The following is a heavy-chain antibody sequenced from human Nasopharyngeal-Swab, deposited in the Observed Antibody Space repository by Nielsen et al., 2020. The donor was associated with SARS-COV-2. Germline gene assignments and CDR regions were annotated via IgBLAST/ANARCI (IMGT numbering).Heavy chain of an antibody. CDR1: GGSFTNYG. CDR3: ARHGADCTNGVCQTYFYFRMDV. J-gene: IGHJ6*02. V-gene: IGHV1-8*01. CDR2: MNPNSGNT. D-gene: IGHD2-8*01. Sequence: ASVKVSCKASGGSFTNYGINWVRQATGQGLEWMGWMNPNSGNTGYAQKFQGRVTMTRNTSISTAYMELSSLRSEDTAVYYCARHGADCTNGVCQTYFYFRMDVWGQGTTVSVSS.